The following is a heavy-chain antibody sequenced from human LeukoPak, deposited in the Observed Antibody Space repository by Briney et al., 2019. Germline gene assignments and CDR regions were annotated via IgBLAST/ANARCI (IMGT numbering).Heavy chain of an antibody. J-gene: IGHJ4*02. D-gene: IGHD6-13*01. CDR1: GGSISSYY. V-gene: IGHV4-39*01. Sequence: SETLSLTCTVSGGSISSYYWGWIRQPPGKGLEWIGSIYYSGSTYYNPSLKSRVTISVDTSKNQFSLKLSSVTAADTAVYYCARAKTSSSWPLFDYWGQGTLVTVSS. CDR3: ARAKTSSSWPLFDY. CDR2: IYYSGST.